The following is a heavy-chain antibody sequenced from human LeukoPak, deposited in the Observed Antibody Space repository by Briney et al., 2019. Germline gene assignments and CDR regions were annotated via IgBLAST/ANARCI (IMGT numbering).Heavy chain of an antibody. CDR1: GYTFTGYY. V-gene: IGHV1-2*02. CDR3: ARDLSGYGNFDY. D-gene: IGHD5-12*01. Sequence: ASVKVSCKASGYTFTGYYMHWVRQAPGQGLEWMGWINPNSGGTNYAQKFQGRVTTTRDTSISTAYMELSRLRSDDTAVYYCARDLSGYGNFDYWGQGTLVTVSS. J-gene: IGHJ4*02. CDR2: INPNSGGT.